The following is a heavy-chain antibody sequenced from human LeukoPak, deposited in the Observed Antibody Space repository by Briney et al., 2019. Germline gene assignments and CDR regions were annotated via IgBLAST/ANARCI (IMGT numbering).Heavy chain of an antibody. Sequence: SGGSLRLSCAASGFTFSSYAMHWVRQAPGKGLEWVAVISYDGSNKYYADSVKGRFTIPRDNSKNTLYLQMNSLRAEDTAVYYCASFQVSYCSGGSCYPTSWFDPWGQGTLVTVSS. CDR2: ISYDGSNK. J-gene: IGHJ5*02. V-gene: IGHV3-30-3*01. D-gene: IGHD2-15*01. CDR3: ASFQVSYCSGGSCYPTSWFDP. CDR1: GFTFSSYA.